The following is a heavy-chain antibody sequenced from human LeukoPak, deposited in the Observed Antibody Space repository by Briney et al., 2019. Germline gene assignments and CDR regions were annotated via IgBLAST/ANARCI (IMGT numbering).Heavy chain of an antibody. J-gene: IGHJ6*03. CDR1: RFTFSSYW. CDR3: ARRALYYYTDV. CDR2: INQDGSEN. V-gene: IGHV3-7*01. Sequence: GGSLRLSCAASRFTFSSYWMSWVRQAPGKGLEGVANINQDGSENYYVDSVEGRFTISRDNAKNSLYLQMNSLRAEDTAVYYCARRALYYYTDVCSKATTVTVSS.